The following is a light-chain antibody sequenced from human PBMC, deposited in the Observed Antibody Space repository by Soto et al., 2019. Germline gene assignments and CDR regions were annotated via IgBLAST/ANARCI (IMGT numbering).Light chain of an antibody. Sequence: EIVLTQSPGTLSLSPGERATLSCRASQSVRSNFLAWFQQKPGQAPRLLIFGASSRATGIPDRFSGSGSGTDFILTINRLWPEDFAVYYCQHYGDSTWTFGQGTKVEIK. J-gene: IGKJ1*01. CDR1: QSVRSNF. CDR2: GAS. CDR3: QHYGDSTWT. V-gene: IGKV3-20*01.